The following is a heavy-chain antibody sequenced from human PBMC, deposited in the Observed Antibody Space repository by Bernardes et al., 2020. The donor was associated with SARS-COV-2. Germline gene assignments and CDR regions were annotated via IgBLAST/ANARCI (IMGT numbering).Heavy chain of an antibody. Sequence: GGSLRLSCAASGFTFSSYAMSWVRQAPGEGLEWVAGISAGGVTTYSADSVKGRFTISRDNSRNTLYLEMRSLRADDTAVYYCSKNAKYSSSSMEVWGQGTTVTVS. CDR1: GFTFSSYA. V-gene: IGHV3-23*01. D-gene: IGHD6-6*01. J-gene: IGHJ6*02. CDR3: SKNAKYSSSSMEV. CDR2: ISAGGVTT.